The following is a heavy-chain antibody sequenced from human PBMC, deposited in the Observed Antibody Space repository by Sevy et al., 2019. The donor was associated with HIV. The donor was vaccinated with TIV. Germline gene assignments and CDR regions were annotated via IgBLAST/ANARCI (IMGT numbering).Heavy chain of an antibody. D-gene: IGHD3-3*01. CDR1: GDIFRNYA. V-gene: IGHV1-69*06. CDR3: AGDVGAIGYYRQFDF. CDR2: IIPIFGTT. Sequence: GASVKVSCKASGDIFRNYAISWVRQAPGQGLEWMGGIIPIFGTTNYAQKFQGRVTFTADRSTRTTYLELNSLRSEDTAVYYCAGDVGAIGYYRQFDFWGQGTQVTVSS. J-gene: IGHJ4*02.